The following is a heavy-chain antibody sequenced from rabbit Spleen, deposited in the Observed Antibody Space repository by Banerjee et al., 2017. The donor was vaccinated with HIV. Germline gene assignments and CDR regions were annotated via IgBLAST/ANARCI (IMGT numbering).Heavy chain of an antibody. D-gene: IGHD8-1*01. CDR3: ARDTGSSFSSYGMDL. J-gene: IGHJ6*01. Sequence: QSLEESGGDLVKPGASLTLTCITSGVSFSGNSYMCWVRQAPGKGLEWIVCIDTGSSGFTYFASWAKGRFTCSKTSSTTVTLQMTSLTAADTATYFCARDTGSSFSSYGMDLWGPGTLVTVS. CDR1: GVSFSGNSY. V-gene: IGHV1S40*01. CDR2: IDTGSSGFT.